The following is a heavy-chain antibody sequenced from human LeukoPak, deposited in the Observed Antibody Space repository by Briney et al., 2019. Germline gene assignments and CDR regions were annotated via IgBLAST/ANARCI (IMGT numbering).Heavy chain of an antibody. J-gene: IGHJ4*02. CDR1: GGSVSFYY. Sequence: SETLSLTCTVSGGSVSFYYWNWIRQPPGKGQEWIGYVYYTGNTNYNPSLKSRVTISVDTSKHQFSLKLSSVTAADTAVYYCARRGRAAAANFDYWGQGTLVTVSS. CDR2: VYYTGNT. V-gene: IGHV4-59*08. CDR3: ARRGRAAAANFDY. D-gene: IGHD6-13*01.